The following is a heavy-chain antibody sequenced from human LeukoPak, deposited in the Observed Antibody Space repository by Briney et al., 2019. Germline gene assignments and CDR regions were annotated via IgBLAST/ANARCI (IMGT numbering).Heavy chain of an antibody. CDR3: ATSPSQYYDFWSGYYNWFDP. Sequence: SETLSLTCTVSGGSISSSIYYWGWIRQPPGKGLEWIGSIYYSGSTYYNPSLKSRVTISVDTSKNQFSLKLSSVTAADTAVYYCATSPSQYYDFWSGYYNWFDPWGQGTLVTVSS. CDR2: IYYSGST. J-gene: IGHJ5*02. V-gene: IGHV4-39*01. D-gene: IGHD3-3*01. CDR1: GGSISSSIYY.